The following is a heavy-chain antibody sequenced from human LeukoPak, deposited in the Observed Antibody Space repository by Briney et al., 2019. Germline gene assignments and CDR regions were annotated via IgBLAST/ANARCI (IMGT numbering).Heavy chain of an antibody. Sequence: SETLSLTCTVSGGSISSYYLSWIRQPAGKGREWIGRIYGSGNTNYNPALKSRVTMSVDTSKNQFSLKVRSVTAADTAVYYCARDRGLHGEVLFDPWGQGTLVTVSS. D-gene: IGHD3-10*01. J-gene: IGHJ5*02. CDR3: ARDRGLHGEVLFDP. CDR2: IYGSGNT. V-gene: IGHV4-4*07. CDR1: GGSISSYY.